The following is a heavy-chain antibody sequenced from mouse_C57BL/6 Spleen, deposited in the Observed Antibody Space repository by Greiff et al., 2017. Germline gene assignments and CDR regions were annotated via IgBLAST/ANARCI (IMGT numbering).Heavy chain of an antibody. Sequence: QVQLQQPGAELVKPGASVKLSCKASGYTFTSYWMHWVKQRPGQGLEWIGMIHPNSGSTNYNEKFKSKATLTVDKSSSTAYMQLSSLTSEDSAVYYCAGGSSSLYYFDYWGQGTTLTVSS. D-gene: IGHD1-1*01. CDR2: IHPNSGST. V-gene: IGHV1-64*01. CDR3: AGGSSSLYYFDY. CDR1: GYTFTSYW. J-gene: IGHJ2*01.